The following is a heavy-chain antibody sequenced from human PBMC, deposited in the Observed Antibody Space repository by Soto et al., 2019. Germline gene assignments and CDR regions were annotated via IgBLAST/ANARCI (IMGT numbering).Heavy chain of an antibody. Sequence: ASVMVSCKTSGYTFTDDYLHWVRQAPGQGLEWMGWINPHSGNTNYAQKFLGRVSMTRDTSISTAYMELLSLTSDDTAIYYCARAVYCGSDCYSYGMDVWGQGTTVTVSS. CDR2: INPHSGNT. CDR1: GYTFTDDY. V-gene: IGHV1-2*02. J-gene: IGHJ6*02. CDR3: ARAVYCGSDCYSYGMDV. D-gene: IGHD3-22*01.